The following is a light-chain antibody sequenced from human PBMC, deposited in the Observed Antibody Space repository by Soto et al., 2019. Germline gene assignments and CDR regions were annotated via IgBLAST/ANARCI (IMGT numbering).Light chain of an antibody. CDR1: QTVKSN. V-gene: IGKV3D-15*01. Sequence: EIVMTQSPATLSVSPGERATLSCRTSQTVKSNLAWYQQKPGQPPRLLIYGASTRATTTPGRFSGSGSGTEFTLTISSLQSEDFAVYYCQQRSNWPPSLTFGGGTKVDIK. J-gene: IGKJ4*01. CDR2: GAS. CDR3: QQRSNWPPSLT.